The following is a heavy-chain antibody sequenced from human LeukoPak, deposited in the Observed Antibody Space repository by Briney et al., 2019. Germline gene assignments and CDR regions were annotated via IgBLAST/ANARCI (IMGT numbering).Heavy chain of an antibody. Sequence: PSETLSLTCTVSGGSLKSYYWNWIRQPPGERLEWIGYIYHTGSTNYNPSLKSRVTISVDTSKNQVSLKLSSVTAADTAVYYCARKKRGYGYNWFDPWGQGTLITVSS. CDR3: ARKKRGYGYNWFDP. D-gene: IGHD5-18*01. CDR1: GGSLKSYY. CDR2: IYHTGST. V-gene: IGHV4-59*12. J-gene: IGHJ5*02.